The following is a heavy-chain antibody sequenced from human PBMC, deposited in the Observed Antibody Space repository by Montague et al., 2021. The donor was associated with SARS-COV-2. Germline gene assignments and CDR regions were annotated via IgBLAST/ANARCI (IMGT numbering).Heavy chain of an antibody. CDR2: IWFDGSQK. V-gene: IGHV3-33*08. CDR1: GFTFSSYA. J-gene: IGHJ6*02. D-gene: IGHD1-14*01. CDR3: ARAREHHSHLFGMDV. Sequence: SRRLSCAASGFTFSSYAMYWVRQAPRKGLEWVAVIWFDGSQKYYVDSVKGRFSISRDNFNNTLFLEMHSLRAEDSALYYCARAREHHSHLFGMDVWGQGTTVIVS.